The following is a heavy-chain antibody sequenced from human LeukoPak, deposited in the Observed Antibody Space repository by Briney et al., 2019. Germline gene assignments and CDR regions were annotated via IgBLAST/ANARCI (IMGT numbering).Heavy chain of an antibody. Sequence: ASVKVSCKASGYTFTGYFMHWVRQAPGQGLQWLGWINLNSGYTNYARRFQGRVTMTRDASITTAYMDLRGLRSDDTAVYYCAAALDLDHSMISDFWGQGTLVTVSS. CDR2: INLNSGYT. CDR3: AAALDLDHSMISDF. CDR1: GYTFTGYF. J-gene: IGHJ4*02. D-gene: IGHD4-11*01. V-gene: IGHV1-2*02.